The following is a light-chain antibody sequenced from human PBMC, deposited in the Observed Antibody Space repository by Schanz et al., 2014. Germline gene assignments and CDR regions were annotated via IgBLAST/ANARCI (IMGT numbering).Light chain of an antibody. CDR3: EQSNRIPFT. CDR2: AAS. J-gene: IGKJ3*01. CDR1: QSIGTY. V-gene: IGKV1-39*01. Sequence: IQLTQSPSSLSASVGDRVTITCRASQSIGTYLNWYQHKPGNAPKLLIYAASSLQSGVPSRFSGSGSGTEFTLTISSLQPEDFASYYCEQSNRIPFTFGPGTKVDIK.